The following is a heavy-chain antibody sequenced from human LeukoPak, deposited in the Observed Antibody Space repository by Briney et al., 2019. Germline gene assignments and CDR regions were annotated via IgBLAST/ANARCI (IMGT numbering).Heavy chain of an antibody. CDR3: SYLGCCTGDGGGGSDFGC. CDR2: ILSGGTT. Sequence: GGPLRLSCAVSGLTFHDAWLTWLRQAPGKGPEWVGRILSGGTTHYAAPVQGRLTISRGDSKQTLFLPMNDLETEHTAVYLCSYLGCCTGDGGGGSDFGCWGQGFLVTV. CDR1: GLTFHDAW. V-gene: IGHV3-15*01. D-gene: IGHD2-8*02. J-gene: IGHJ4*02.